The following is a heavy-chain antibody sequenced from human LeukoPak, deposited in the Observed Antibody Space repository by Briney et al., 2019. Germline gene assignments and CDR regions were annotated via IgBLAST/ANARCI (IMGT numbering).Heavy chain of an antibody. Sequence: PGGSLRLSCAASGFTFSSYGMHWVRQAPGKGLEWVAVISYDGSNKYYADSVKGRFTISRDNSKNTLYLQMNSLRAEDTAVYYCAKGTSSSWADYYYYYMDVWGKGTTVTVSS. CDR1: GFTFSSYG. CDR2: ISYDGSNK. CDR3: AKGTSSSWADYYYYYMDV. V-gene: IGHV3-30*18. D-gene: IGHD6-13*01. J-gene: IGHJ6*03.